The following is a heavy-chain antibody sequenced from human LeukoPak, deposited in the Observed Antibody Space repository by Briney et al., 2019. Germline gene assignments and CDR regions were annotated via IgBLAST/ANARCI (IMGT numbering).Heavy chain of an antibody. V-gene: IGHV4-30-4*01. D-gene: IGHD5-18*01. CDR2: MYYGGST. Sequence: SETLSLTCTVSGGSISSGDYYWSWIRQPPGKGLEWIGYMYYGGSTYYNPSLKSRVTISVDTSKNQFSLKLSSVTAADTAVYYCARVAMTWGIDYWGQGTLVTVSS. CDR1: GGSISSGDYY. CDR3: ARVAMTWGIDY. J-gene: IGHJ4*02.